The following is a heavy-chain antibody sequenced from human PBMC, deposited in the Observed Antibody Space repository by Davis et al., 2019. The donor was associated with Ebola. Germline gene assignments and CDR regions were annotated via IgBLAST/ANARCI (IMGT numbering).Heavy chain of an antibody. Sequence: GESLKISCAASGFTFSSYGMHWVRQAPGKGLEWVAVISYDGSNKYYADSVEGRFTISRDNSKNTLYLQMSSLRAEDTAVYYCARDLPGGDWYFDLWGRGTLVTVSS. CDR1: GFTFSSYG. CDR3: ARDLPGGDWYFDL. V-gene: IGHV3-30*03. CDR2: ISYDGSNK. J-gene: IGHJ2*01. D-gene: IGHD1-14*01.